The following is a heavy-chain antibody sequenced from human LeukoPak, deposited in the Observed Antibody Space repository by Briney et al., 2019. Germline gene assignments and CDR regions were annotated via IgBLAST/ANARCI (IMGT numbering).Heavy chain of an antibody. Sequence: GGSLRLSCAASGFTFSSYAMSWVRQAPGKGLEWVSAISCSGGSTYYADSVKGRFTISRDNSKNTLYLKMNSLRAEDTAVYYCAKGSGITIFGVVTPEDVWGKGTTVTVSS. CDR1: GFTFSSYA. CDR3: AKGSGITIFGVVTPEDV. CDR2: ISCSGGST. D-gene: IGHD3-3*01. J-gene: IGHJ6*04. V-gene: IGHV3-23*01.